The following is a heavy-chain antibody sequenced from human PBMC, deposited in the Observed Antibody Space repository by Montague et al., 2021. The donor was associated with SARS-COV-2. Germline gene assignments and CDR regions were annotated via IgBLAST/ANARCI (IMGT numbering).Heavy chain of an antibody. D-gene: IGHD1-26*01. CDR2: IYTSGST. V-gene: IGHV4-61*02. J-gene: IGHJ6*02. CDR3: ARDRVDRYSGSRTAYGLDA. CDR1: GGSISSGSYY. Sequence: TLSLTCTVSGGSISSGSYYWSWIRQPAGKGLEWIGRIYTSGSTNYNPSLKSRVTISVDTSKNRFSLKLSSVTAADTAVYYCARDRVDRYSGSRTAYGLDAWGQGTMVTVSS.